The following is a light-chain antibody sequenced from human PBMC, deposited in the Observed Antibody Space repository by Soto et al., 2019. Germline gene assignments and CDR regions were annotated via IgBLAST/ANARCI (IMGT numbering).Light chain of an antibody. V-gene: IGKV4-1*01. CDR1: QSVLYSSNNKNY. CDR2: WAS. Sequence: DIVMTQSPDSLAVSLGERATIKCKSSQSVLYSSNNKNYLAWYQQKPGQPPKLLIYWASTRESGVPDRFSGSGSGTDFTLTISCLQADDVAVYYCQQYYSTPFTFGPGTKVDLK. J-gene: IGKJ3*01. CDR3: QQYYSTPFT.